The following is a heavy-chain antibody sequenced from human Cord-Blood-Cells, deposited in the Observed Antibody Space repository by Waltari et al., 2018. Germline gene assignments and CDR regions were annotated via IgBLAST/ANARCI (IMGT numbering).Heavy chain of an antibody. CDR1: GFSLSSSGVG. CDR3: SHRGLMSAFDI. Sequence: QMTLKQSGPTPVKPTRTRTLTCPFSGFSLSSSGVGLGWIRQTPGKPLECLALIYWDDDNSYRPSLKSRLTITKHTSKNQVDLTMTNMDPVDTATYYCSHRGLMSAFDIWGQGTMVTVSS. CDR2: IYWDDDN. V-gene: IGHV2-5*02. J-gene: IGHJ3*02.